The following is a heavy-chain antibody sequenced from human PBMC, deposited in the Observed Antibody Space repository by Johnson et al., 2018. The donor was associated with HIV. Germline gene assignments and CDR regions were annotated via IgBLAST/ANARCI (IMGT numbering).Heavy chain of an antibody. V-gene: IGHV3-33*08. CDR2: IWYDGSNK. CDR1: GFTFSSYG. Sequence: QVQLVESGGGVVQPGRSLRLSCAASGFTFSSYGMHWVRQAPGKGLEWVAVIWYDGSNKYYADSVKGRFTISRDNSKNTLYLQMNSLRAEDTAVYYCARGGKWGIVGARGAFDIWGQGTMVTVSS. CDR3: ARGGKWGIVGARGAFDI. J-gene: IGHJ3*02. D-gene: IGHD1-26*01.